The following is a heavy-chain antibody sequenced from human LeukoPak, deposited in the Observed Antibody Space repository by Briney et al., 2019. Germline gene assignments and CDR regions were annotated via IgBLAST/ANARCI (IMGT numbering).Heavy chain of an antibody. D-gene: IGHD6-6*01. J-gene: IGHJ6*02. CDR3: ARLSSTLYYSMDV. V-gene: IGHV4-4*08. CDR1: GGSISSYY. CDR2: IQNSAIYPAKI. Sequence: KASETLSLTCAVSGGSISSYYWTWIRQPPGKGLEWVGYIQNSAIYPAKIKSSPSLQSRVSLSIDTSKNQVSLTVNSVPAADTAVYYCARLSSTLYYSMDVWGPGTAVTVSS.